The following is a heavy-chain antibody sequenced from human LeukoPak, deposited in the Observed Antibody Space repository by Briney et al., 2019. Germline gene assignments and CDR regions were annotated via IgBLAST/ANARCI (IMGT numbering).Heavy chain of an antibody. Sequence: PGGSLRLSCAASGFTFSSYSMNWVRQAPGKGLEWVSCISSSSSYIYYADSVKGRLTISRDNAKNSLYLQMNSLRAEDTAMYYCARIQSAYSYGYDPFDYWGQGTLVTVSS. J-gene: IGHJ4*02. CDR2: ISSSSSYI. D-gene: IGHD5-18*01. CDR3: ARIQSAYSYGYDPFDY. V-gene: IGHV3-21*01. CDR1: GFTFSSYS.